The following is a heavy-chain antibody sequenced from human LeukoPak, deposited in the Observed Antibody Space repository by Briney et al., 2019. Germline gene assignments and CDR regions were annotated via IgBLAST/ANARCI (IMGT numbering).Heavy chain of an antibody. CDR3: AGDFSSLTPPDY. J-gene: IGHJ4*02. Sequence: SETLSLTCTVSGGSISSYYWSWIRQPPGKGLEWIGYIYYSGSTNYNPSLKSRVTISVDTSKNQFSLKLSSVTAADTAVYYCAGDFSSLTPPDYWGQGTLVTVSS. CDR2: IYYSGST. V-gene: IGHV4-59*01. D-gene: IGHD3-3*01. CDR1: GGSISSYY.